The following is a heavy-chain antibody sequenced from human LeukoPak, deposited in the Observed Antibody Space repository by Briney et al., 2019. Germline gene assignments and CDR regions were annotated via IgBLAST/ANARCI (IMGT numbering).Heavy chain of an antibody. CDR3: ARVSDYYDSSGYARYLYYFDY. Sequence: ETLSLTCTVSGGSISSYYWSWIRQPAGTGLEWIGRIYTSGSTNYNPSLKSRVTISVDTSKNQFSLKLSSVTAADTAVYYCARVSDYYDSSGYARYLYYFDYWGQGTLVTVSS. CDR2: IYTSGST. CDR1: GGSISSYY. J-gene: IGHJ4*02. V-gene: IGHV4-4*07. D-gene: IGHD3-22*01.